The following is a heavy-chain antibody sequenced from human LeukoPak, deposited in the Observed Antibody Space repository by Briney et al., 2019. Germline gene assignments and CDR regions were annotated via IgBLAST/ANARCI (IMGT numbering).Heavy chain of an antibody. Sequence: VSVKVSCKASGYTFITYYMHWVRQAPGQGLEWMGIINPSGDSTSYAQKFQGRVTMTRDTSTSTVYMELSSVRSEDTAVYYCARGVRSDCYSCFDYWGQGTLVTVSS. CDR1: GYTFITYY. CDR3: ARGVRSDCYSCFDY. J-gene: IGHJ4*02. CDR2: INPSGDST. V-gene: IGHV1-46*01. D-gene: IGHD2-15*01.